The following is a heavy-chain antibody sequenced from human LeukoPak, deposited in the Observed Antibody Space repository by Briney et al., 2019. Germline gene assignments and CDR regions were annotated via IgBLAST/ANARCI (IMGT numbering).Heavy chain of an antibody. CDR3: ARDWGD. CDR2: IYHSGST. CDR1: GYSISSGYY. Sequence: SETLSLTCTVSGYSISSGYYWGWIRQPPGKGLEWIGSIYHSGSTYYNPSLKSRVTISVDTSKNQFSLKLSSVTAADTAVYYCARDWGDWGQGTLVTVSS. J-gene: IGHJ4*02. V-gene: IGHV4-38-2*02. D-gene: IGHD3-16*01.